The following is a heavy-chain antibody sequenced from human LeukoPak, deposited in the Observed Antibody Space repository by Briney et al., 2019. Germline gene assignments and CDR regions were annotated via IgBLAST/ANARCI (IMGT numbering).Heavy chain of an antibody. Sequence: GNLTLSCAASGFTVSIKYMNWVRQAPGKGLEWVSIIYSGADTYYADSVKGRFTISRDTSTNTLFLHMNNVRVEDTAVYYCARVGDHYHWYLDLWGRGTLVSVSS. D-gene: IGHD3-10*01. CDR3: ARVGDHYHWYLDL. CDR1: GFTVSIKY. V-gene: IGHV3-53*01. CDR2: IYSGADT. J-gene: IGHJ2*01.